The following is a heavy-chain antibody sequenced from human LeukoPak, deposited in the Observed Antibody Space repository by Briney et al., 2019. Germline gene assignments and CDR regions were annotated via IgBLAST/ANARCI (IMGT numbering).Heavy chain of an antibody. V-gene: IGHV1-69*04. Sequence: SVKVSCKASGGTFSSYAISWVRQAPGQGLEWMGRIIPIFGIANYAQKFQGRVTITADKSTSTAYMELSSLRSEDTAVYYCARGDSVAGTTDYYYGMDVWGQGTTVTASS. CDR2: IIPIFGIA. CDR3: ARGDSVAGTTDYYYGMDV. D-gene: IGHD6-19*01. J-gene: IGHJ6*02. CDR1: GGTFSSYA.